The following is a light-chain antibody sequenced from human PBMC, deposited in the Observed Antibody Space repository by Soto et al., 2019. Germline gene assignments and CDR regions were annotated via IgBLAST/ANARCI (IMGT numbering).Light chain of an antibody. CDR1: QKIYTN. Sequence: EIVLTQSPATLSLSPGERATLSCRAGQKIYTNLAWYQQKPGQAPRLLIYGASTRATGIPARFSGSGSGTEFTLTISSLQSEDFAVYYCQQYNNWPPATFGQGTKVDIK. V-gene: IGKV3-15*01. CDR3: QQYNNWPPAT. CDR2: GAS. J-gene: IGKJ1*01.